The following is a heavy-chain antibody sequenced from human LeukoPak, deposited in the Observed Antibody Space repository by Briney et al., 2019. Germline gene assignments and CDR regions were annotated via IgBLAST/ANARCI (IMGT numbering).Heavy chain of an antibody. CDR1: GGSISSSSYY. CDR3: ARHGRWQWLVPDAFDI. Sequence: PSETLSLTCTVSGGSISSSSYYWGWIRQPPGKGLEWIGSIYYSGSTYYNPSLKSRVTIPVDTSKNQFSLKLSSVTAADTAVYYCARHGRWQWLVPDAFDIWGQGTMVTVSS. V-gene: IGHV4-39*07. D-gene: IGHD6-19*01. CDR2: IYYSGST. J-gene: IGHJ3*02.